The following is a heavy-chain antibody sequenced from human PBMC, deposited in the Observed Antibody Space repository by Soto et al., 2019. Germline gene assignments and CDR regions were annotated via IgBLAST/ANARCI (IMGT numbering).Heavy chain of an antibody. J-gene: IGHJ6*02. Sequence: VQLLESGGGLVQPGGSLRLSCAASGLTFSSYAMKWVRQAPGKGLEWVSLIGESGTPTYYADSVKGRFTISRDNSGNTLFLEMYSLRAEDTAVYSCARYIPGVRYYGMDVWGQGTTVTVSS. CDR2: IGESGTPT. V-gene: IGHV3-23*01. CDR1: GLTFSSYA. CDR3: ARYIPGVRYYGMDV. D-gene: IGHD2-2*01.